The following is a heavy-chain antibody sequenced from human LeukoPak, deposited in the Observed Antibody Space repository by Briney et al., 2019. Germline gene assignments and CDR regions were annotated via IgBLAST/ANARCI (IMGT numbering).Heavy chain of an antibody. Sequence: NSSETLSLTCSVSGESISSGRYYWSWIRQPAEKGLEWIGRIFTSGSTNFNPSLKSRVTMSVDTSKNQFSLKLSSMTAADTAVYYCARDRSYCTRDTCYYNWFDPWGPGTLVTVSS. J-gene: IGHJ5*02. D-gene: IGHD2-15*01. CDR3: ARDRSYCTRDTCYYNWFDP. CDR1: GESISSGRYY. CDR2: IFTSGST. V-gene: IGHV4-61*02.